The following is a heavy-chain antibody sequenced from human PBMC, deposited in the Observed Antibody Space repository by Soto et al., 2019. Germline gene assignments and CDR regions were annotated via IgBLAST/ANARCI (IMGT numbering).Heavy chain of an antibody. CDR2: ISAYNGNT. Sequence: VSVKVSCKASGYTFSSYGISRVRQAPGQGLEWMGWISAYNGNTNYAQKLQGRVTMTTDTSTSTAYMELRSLRSDDTAVYYCARSNTPITIFGVVIITEYWFDPWGQGTLVTVSS. D-gene: IGHD3-3*01. J-gene: IGHJ5*02. V-gene: IGHV1-18*01. CDR1: GYTFSSYG. CDR3: ARSNTPITIFGVVIITEYWFDP.